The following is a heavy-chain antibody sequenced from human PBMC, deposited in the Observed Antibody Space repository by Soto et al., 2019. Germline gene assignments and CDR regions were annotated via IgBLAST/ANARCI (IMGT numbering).Heavy chain of an antibody. Sequence: EVQLVESGGGLVQPGGSLRLSCAASGFTVSSNYMSWVRQAPGKGLECVSVIYSGGSTYYADSVKGRFTISRDNSKNTLYLQMNSLRAEDTAVYYCASVPVAGTTRYFDLWGRGTLVTVSS. CDR1: GFTVSSNY. V-gene: IGHV3-66*01. CDR3: ASVPVAGTTRYFDL. J-gene: IGHJ2*01. D-gene: IGHD6-19*01. CDR2: IYSGGST.